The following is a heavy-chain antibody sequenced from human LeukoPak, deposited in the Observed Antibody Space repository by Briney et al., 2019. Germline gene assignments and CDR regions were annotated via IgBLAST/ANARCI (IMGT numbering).Heavy chain of an antibody. J-gene: IGHJ3*02. CDR2: IKQDGSVT. Sequence: GGSLRLSCAASGFTFSSYSMNWVRQAPGKGLEWVANIKQDGSVTHYLDSVKGRFTISRDNARNSFYLQMDDLRVEDTAVYYCVRDLAPYDRSAYYEAFDIWGQGTKVTVSS. V-gene: IGHV3-7*01. CDR3: VRDLAPYDRSAYYEAFDI. D-gene: IGHD3-22*01. CDR1: GFTFSSYS.